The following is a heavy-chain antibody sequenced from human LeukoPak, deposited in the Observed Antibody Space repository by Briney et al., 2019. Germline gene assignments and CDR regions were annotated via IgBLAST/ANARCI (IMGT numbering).Heavy chain of an antibody. CDR1: GYTFTGTGWY. D-gene: IGHD3-10*01. V-gene: IGHV1-2*02. CDR3: ARDGPAQMVDFDY. Sequence: GDSVKVSCKASGYTFTGTGWYLYWLRQAPGQGLECMGWLHPNNGATGYAQKFQGRVAMTRDTSISTAYMELRRLRPDDTAVYYCARDGPAQMVDFDYWVQGTLVTVSS. CDR2: LHPNNGAT. J-gene: IGHJ4*02.